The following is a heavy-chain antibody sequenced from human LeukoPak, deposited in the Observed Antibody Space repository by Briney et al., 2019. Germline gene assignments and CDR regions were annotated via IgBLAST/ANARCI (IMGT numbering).Heavy chain of an antibody. J-gene: IGHJ3*02. Sequence: GGSLRLSCGTSGFTFDNYGMHWVRQVPGKGLEWVSGIDWKRGTIDYADSVKGRFTISGDSAKNSLYLQMNSLRTEDTALYYCAKGVLLGAGTDLDAFDIWGQGTMVTVSS. D-gene: IGHD1-7*01. V-gene: IGHV3-9*01. CDR2: IDWKRGTI. CDR1: GFTFDNYG. CDR3: AKGVLLGAGTDLDAFDI.